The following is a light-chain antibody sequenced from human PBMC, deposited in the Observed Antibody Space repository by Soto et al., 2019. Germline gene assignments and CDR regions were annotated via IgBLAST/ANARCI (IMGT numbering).Light chain of an antibody. CDR1: QSVSSSY. CDR2: GAS. V-gene: IGKV3-20*01. CDR3: QQYGSSPLLT. J-gene: IGKJ4*01. Sequence: EIVLTQSPGTLSLSPGERATLSCRASQSVSSSYLAWYQQKPGQAPRLLIYGASSRDTGIPDRFSGSGSGTDFTLTNSRLEPEDFAVYYCQQYGSSPLLTFGGGTKVEIK.